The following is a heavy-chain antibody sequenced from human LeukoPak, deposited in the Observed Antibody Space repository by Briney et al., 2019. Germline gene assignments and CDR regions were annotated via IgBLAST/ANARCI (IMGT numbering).Heavy chain of an antibody. D-gene: IGHD4-11*01. J-gene: IGHJ4*02. Sequence: GDSLRLSCAAYGFTFTKYWMTWVRQAPGKGLEWVSYISSSGSTIYYADSVKGRFTISRDNAKNSLYLQMNSLRAEDTAVYYCARDATTVTIIDYWGQGTLVTVSS. V-gene: IGHV3-48*04. CDR2: ISSSGSTI. CDR3: ARDATTVTIIDY. CDR1: GFTFTKYW.